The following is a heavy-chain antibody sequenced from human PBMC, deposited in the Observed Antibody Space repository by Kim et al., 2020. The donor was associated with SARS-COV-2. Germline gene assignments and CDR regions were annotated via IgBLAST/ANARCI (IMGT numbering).Heavy chain of an antibody. CDR3: ARVGPRDAFDI. J-gene: IGHJ3*02. CDR2: ISTSSLYL. V-gene: IGHV3-21*01. Sequence: GGSLRLSCAASGFTFSSYIMNWVRQAPGKGLEWVSSISTSSLYLYYADSVKGRFTVSRDNARNSLYLQMNSLRAEDTAVYYCARVGPRDAFDIWGQGTMATVSS. D-gene: IGHD1-26*01. CDR1: GFTFSSYI.